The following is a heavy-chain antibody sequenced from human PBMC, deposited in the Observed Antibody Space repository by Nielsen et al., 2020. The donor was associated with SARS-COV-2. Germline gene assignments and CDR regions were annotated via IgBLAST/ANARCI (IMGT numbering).Heavy chain of an antibody. J-gene: IGHJ4*02. CDR3: AASRYSSGWYYFDD. Sequence: GESLKISCAASGFTFSSYGMHWVRQAPGKGLEWVAVIWYDGSNKYYADSVKGRFTISRDNSKNTLYLQMNSLRAEDTAVYYCAASRYSSGWYYFDDWGQGTLVTVSS. CDR2: IWYDGSNK. CDR1: GFTFSSYG. V-gene: IGHV3-33*01. D-gene: IGHD6-19*01.